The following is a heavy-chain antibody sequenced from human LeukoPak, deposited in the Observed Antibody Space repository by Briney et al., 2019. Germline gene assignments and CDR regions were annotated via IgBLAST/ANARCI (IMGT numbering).Heavy chain of an antibody. CDR1: GFTFSDYY. CDR3: ARGTEMATMGSWFDP. V-gene: IGHV3-11*06. D-gene: IGHD5-24*01. J-gene: IGHJ5*02. Sequence: GGSLRLSCAASGFTFSDYYMSWIRQAPGKGLEWVSSISSSSSYIFYADSLKGRFTISRDNAKNSVYLQMNSLRAEDTAVYYCARGTEMATMGSWFDPWGQGTLVTVSS. CDR2: ISSSSSYI.